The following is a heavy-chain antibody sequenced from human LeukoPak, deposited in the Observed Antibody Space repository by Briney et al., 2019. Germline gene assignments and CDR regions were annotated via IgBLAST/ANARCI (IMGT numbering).Heavy chain of an antibody. CDR1: GFTFSSYW. V-gene: IGHV3-21*01. J-gene: IGHJ4*02. CDR2: ISSTGRHI. D-gene: IGHD3-22*01. Sequence: GGSLRPSCAASGFTFSSYWMNWVRQAPGKGLEWVSSISSTGRHINYADSMKGRFTISRDNAKNSLYLQMNNLRAEDTAVYYCARDSDSSSRYMDYFDYWGQGALVTVSS. CDR3: ARDSDSSSRYMDYFDY.